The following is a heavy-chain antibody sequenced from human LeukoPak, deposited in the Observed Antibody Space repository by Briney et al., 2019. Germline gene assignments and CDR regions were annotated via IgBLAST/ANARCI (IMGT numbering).Heavy chain of an antibody. Sequence: SETLSLTCTVSGGSISSSSYYWSWIRQPPGKGLEWIGYIYYSGSTNYNPSLKSRVTISVDTSKNQFSLKLSSVTAADTAVYYCARHYYDSSGYYGSGYYYYGMDVWGQGTTVTVSS. J-gene: IGHJ6*02. CDR3: ARHYYDSSGYYGSGYYYYGMDV. CDR1: GGSISSSSYY. CDR2: IYYSGST. V-gene: IGHV4-61*05. D-gene: IGHD3-22*01.